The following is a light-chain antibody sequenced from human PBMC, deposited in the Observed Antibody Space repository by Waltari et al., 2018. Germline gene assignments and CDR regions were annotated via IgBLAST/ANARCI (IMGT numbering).Light chain of an antibody. V-gene: IGKV1-5*01. CDR1: RSIGSW. CDR3: QQYDDYWT. J-gene: IGKJ1*01. CDR2: DAS. Sequence: DIQMTQSPSTLPASVGDSVTITCRASRSIGSWLAWDQQKRGKAPELLIYDASSLQGGVPSRFSGSGSGTEFTLTISSLQPDDFATYFCQQYDDYWTFGQGTKVEVK.